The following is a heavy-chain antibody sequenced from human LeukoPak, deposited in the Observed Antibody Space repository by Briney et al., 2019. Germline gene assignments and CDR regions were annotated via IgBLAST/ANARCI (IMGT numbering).Heavy chain of an antibody. Sequence: PSETLSLTCTVSGGSISSFYWSWIRLPPGTGLEWIGYIYYSGNTNYNPSLKSRVTISVDTSKNQFSLNLNSVTAADSAVYYCASYTFGLYYFDYWGQGTLVTVSS. V-gene: IGHV4-59*08. CDR3: ASYTFGLYYFDY. CDR2: IYYSGNT. J-gene: IGHJ4*02. CDR1: GGSISSFY. D-gene: IGHD5-18*01.